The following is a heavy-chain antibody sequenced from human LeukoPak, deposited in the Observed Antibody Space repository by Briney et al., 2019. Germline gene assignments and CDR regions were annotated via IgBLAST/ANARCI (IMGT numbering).Heavy chain of an antibody. Sequence: PGGSLRLSCAASGFTFSSYAMSWVRQAPGKGLEWVSAISGSGGSTYYADSVKGRFTISRDNSKNTLYLQMNSLRAEDTAVYYCAKVPRNPPVSVKYYFDYWGQGTLVTVSS. CDR3: AKVPRNPPVSVKYYFDY. CDR2: ISGSGGST. V-gene: IGHV3-23*01. J-gene: IGHJ4*02. D-gene: IGHD1-14*01. CDR1: GFTFSSYA.